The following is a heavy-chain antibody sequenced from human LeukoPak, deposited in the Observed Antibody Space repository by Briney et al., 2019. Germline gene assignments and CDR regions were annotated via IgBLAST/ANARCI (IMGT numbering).Heavy chain of an antibody. CDR3: ARGGDFWSGYYPRTYFDY. CDR2: ITPIFGTA. Sequence: SVKVSCKASGGTFSSYAISWVRQAPGQGLEWMGGITPIFGTANYAQKFQGRVTITADESTSTAYMELSSLRSEDTAVYYCARGGDFWSGYYPRTYFDYWGQGTLVTVSS. V-gene: IGHV1-69*13. J-gene: IGHJ4*02. D-gene: IGHD3-3*01. CDR1: GGTFSSYA.